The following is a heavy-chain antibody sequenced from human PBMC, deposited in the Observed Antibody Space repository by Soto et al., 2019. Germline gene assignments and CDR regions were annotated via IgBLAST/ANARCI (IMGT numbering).Heavy chain of an antibody. J-gene: IGHJ4*02. Sequence: GASVKVSCKASGYTFTSYGISWVRQAPGQGLEWMGWISAYNGNTNYAQKLQGRVTMTTDTSTSTAYMELRSLRSDDTAVYYCARLIPEDTYYDILTGYQLDYWGQGTLVTVSS. D-gene: IGHD3-9*01. V-gene: IGHV1-18*01. CDR1: GYTFTSYG. CDR2: ISAYNGNT. CDR3: ARLIPEDTYYDILTGYQLDY.